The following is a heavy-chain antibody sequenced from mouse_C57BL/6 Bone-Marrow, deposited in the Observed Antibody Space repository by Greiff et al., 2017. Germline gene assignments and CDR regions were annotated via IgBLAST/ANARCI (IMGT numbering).Heavy chain of an antibody. CDR2: IDPENGDT. CDR1: GFNIKADY. J-gene: IGHJ3*01. CDR3: TRDGGFAY. Sequence: VQLQQSGAELVRPGASVKLSCTASGFNIKADYMHWVKQRPEQGLEWIGWIDPENGDTEYASKFQGKATITADTSSNTAYLQLSSLTSEDTAVYYCTRDGGFAYWGQGALGTVSA. D-gene: IGHD3-3*01. V-gene: IGHV14-4*01.